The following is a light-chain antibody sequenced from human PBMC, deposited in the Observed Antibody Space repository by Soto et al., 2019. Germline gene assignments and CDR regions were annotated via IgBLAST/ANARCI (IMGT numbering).Light chain of an antibody. CDR2: DTS. J-gene: IGKJ4*01. Sequence: VLTQSPATLSLSPGERATLSCRASQLVSSYLAWYQHKPGQTPRLLIYDTSTRATGVPTRFSGSRSGAEFTLTINSLQSEDFAVYYCQPYNNWPLTFGGGTKVDIK. CDR3: QPYNNWPLT. CDR1: QLVSSY. V-gene: IGKV3-15*01.